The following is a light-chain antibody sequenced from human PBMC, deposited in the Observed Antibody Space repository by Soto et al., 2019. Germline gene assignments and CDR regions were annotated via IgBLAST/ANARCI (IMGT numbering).Light chain of an antibody. Sequence: DIQMTQFPSTLSASVGDRFTITFLASQSISSWLAWYQQKPGKAPNLLIYKASSLESGVPSRFSGSGSGTAFTLTISSLQPDDLATYYCQQYNSYPVTFGQGTKVDI. CDR3: QQYNSYPVT. CDR1: QSISSW. CDR2: KAS. J-gene: IGKJ1*01. V-gene: IGKV1-5*03.